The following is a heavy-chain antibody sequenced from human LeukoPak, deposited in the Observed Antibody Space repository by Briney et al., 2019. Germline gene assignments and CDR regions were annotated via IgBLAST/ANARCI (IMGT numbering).Heavy chain of an antibody. Sequence: GGSLRLSCAASGFTFSSYSMNWVRQAPGKGLEWVSYISSSSSTIYYADSVKGRFTISRDNAKNSLYLQMNSLRAEDTAVYYCARDPGSGWFQGGLLDYWGQGTPVTVSS. CDR2: ISSSSSTI. CDR1: GFTFSSYS. J-gene: IGHJ4*02. V-gene: IGHV3-48*01. CDR3: ARDPGSGWFQGGLLDY. D-gene: IGHD6-19*01.